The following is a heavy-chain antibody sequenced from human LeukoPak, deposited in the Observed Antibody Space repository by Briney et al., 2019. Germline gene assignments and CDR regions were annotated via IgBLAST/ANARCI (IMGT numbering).Heavy chain of an antibody. CDR2: ISYDGSNK. J-gene: IGHJ6*03. CDR1: GFTFSSYA. Sequence: GGSLRLSCAASGFTFSSYAMHWVRQAPGKGLEWVAVISYDGSNKYYADSVKGRFTISRDNSKNTLYLQMNSLRAEDTAVYYCARDPQVYYYYMDVWGKGTTVTVSS. V-gene: IGHV3-30*04. CDR3: ARDPQVYYYYMDV.